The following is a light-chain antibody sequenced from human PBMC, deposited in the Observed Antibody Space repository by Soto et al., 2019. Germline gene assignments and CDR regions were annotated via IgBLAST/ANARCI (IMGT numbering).Light chain of an antibody. CDR1: SNDVGNYIY. CDR2: EVS. CDR3: TSYTSSSTPFV. V-gene: IGLV2-14*01. J-gene: IGLJ1*01. Sequence: QSVLTQPASVSGSPGQSITISCTGTSNDVGNYIYVSWFQHHPGKAPKLLIYEVSYRPSGVSNRFSASKSGNTASLTISGLQAEDEADYYCTSYTSSSTPFVFGTGTKVTV.